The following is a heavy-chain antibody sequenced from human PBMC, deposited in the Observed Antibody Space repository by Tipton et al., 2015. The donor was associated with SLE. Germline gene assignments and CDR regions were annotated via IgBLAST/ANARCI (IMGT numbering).Heavy chain of an antibody. Sequence: TLSLTCAVYGGSFSGYYWSWIRQPPGKGLEWIGEINHSGSTNYNPSLKSRVTISVDTSKNQFSLKLRSVTAADTAVYYCARASSSGSFDYWAQGTLVTVSS. CDR2: INHSGST. CDR3: ARASSSGSFDY. D-gene: IGHD6-13*01. CDR1: GGSFSGYY. V-gene: IGHV4-34*01. J-gene: IGHJ4*02.